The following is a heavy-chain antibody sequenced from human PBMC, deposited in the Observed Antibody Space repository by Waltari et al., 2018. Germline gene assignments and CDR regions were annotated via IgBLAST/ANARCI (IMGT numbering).Heavy chain of an antibody. CDR1: GYSFTSYW. D-gene: IGHD2-2*01. CDR2: IYPGDSAT. CDR3: ARRGTVVPAGGDYYYYMDV. V-gene: IGHV5-51*03. J-gene: IGHJ6*03. Sequence: EVQLVQSGAEVKKPGESLKISCKGSGYSFTSYWIGWVRQMPGKGLEWMGIIYPGDSATRYSPSFQGQVTISAEKSISTAYLQWSSLKDSDTAMYYCARRGTVVPAGGDYYYYMDVWGKGTTVTVSS.